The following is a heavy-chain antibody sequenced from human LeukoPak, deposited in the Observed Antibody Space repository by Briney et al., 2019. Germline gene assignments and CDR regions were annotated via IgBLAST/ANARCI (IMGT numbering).Heavy chain of an antibody. D-gene: IGHD6-13*01. CDR3: AKKYISSWYDY. CDR2: ISYDGSNK. J-gene: IGHJ4*02. CDR1: GFTFSSYG. Sequence: GRSLRLSCAASGFTFSSYGMHWVRQAPGKGLEWVAVISYDGSNKYYADSVKGRFTISRDNSKNTLYLQMHSLRAEDTAVYYCAKKYISSWYDYWGQGTLVTVSS. V-gene: IGHV3-30*18.